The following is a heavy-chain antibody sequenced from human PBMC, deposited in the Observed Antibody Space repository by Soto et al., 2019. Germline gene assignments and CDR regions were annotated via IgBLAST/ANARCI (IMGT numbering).Heavy chain of an antibody. D-gene: IGHD2-15*01. Sequence: PSETLSLTCTVSGGSINNGDAYWSWIRQPPGEGLEWIGYIYYTGNMHFNPSLNSRVTLSLDTSRNQFSLKLSSVSAADTAVYYCARRIYNSGWTYFDFWGQGILVTVSS. CDR3: ARRIYNSGWTYFDF. CDR2: IYYTGNM. CDR1: GGSINNGDAY. J-gene: IGHJ4*02. V-gene: IGHV4-30-4*01.